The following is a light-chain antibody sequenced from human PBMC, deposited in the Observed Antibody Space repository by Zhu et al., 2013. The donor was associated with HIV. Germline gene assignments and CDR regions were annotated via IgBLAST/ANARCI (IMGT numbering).Light chain of an antibody. V-gene: IGKV3-20*01. CDR2: DAS. J-gene: IGKJ2*01. CDR3: QHYVRSPYT. CDR1: QTVRSY. Sequence: EIVMTQSPATLSVSPGERATLSCRASQTVRSYLAWYQQRPGQAPRLLMYDASRRATGIPDRFSGSGSGTDFTLTINRLEPEDFAVXTCQHYVRSPYTLVHGTEAGGSN.